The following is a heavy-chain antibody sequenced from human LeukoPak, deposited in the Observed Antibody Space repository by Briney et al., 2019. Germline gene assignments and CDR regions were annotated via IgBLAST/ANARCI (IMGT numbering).Heavy chain of an antibody. Sequence: GGALRLSCAASGFSVRRNYISWVRQAPGKGLEWVSMIYSDGSIFHADSVKGRFTMSRDNSRNTLDLQMNSLRVEDTAVYFCARDRRRLRGMNGDGDAFDIWGQGTMVTVSS. CDR1: GFSVRRNY. J-gene: IGHJ3*02. D-gene: IGHD1-1*01. V-gene: IGHV3-53*01. CDR3: ARDRRRLRGMNGDGDAFDI. CDR2: IYSDGSI.